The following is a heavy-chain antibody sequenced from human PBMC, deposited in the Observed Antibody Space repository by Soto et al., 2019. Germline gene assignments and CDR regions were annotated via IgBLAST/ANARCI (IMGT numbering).Heavy chain of an antibody. CDR2: ISSSSYI. Sequence: GGSLRLSCAASGFTFSSYSMNWFRQAPGKGLEWVSSISSSSYIYYADSVKGRFTISRDNAKNSLYLQMNSLRAEDTAVYYCARDEKLGYCSGGSCYPYYFDYWGQGTLVTVSS. CDR1: GFTFSSYS. J-gene: IGHJ4*02. V-gene: IGHV3-21*01. CDR3: ARDEKLGYCSGGSCYPYYFDY. D-gene: IGHD2-15*01.